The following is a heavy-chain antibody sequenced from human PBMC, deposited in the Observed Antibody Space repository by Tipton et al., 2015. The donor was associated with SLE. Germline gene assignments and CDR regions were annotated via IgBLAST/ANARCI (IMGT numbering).Heavy chain of an antibody. CDR3: AREYSGYDYRTFDH. CDR1: GYSIRDGYY. CDR2: IHHSGIT. J-gene: IGHJ4*02. Sequence: TLSLTCNVSGYSIRDGYYWGWIRQAPGKGMEWIGTIHHSGITYYNPSLKSRVTISVDTSKNQFSRKVSSVTAADTAVYYCAREYSGYDYRTFDHWGQGTLVTVSS. D-gene: IGHD5-12*01. V-gene: IGHV4-38-2*02.